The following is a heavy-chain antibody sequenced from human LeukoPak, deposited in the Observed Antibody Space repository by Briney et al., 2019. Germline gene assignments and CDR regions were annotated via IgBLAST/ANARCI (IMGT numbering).Heavy chain of an antibody. J-gene: IGHJ3*02. Sequence: GTSVKVSCKASGYTFTGYYMHWVREAPGQGLEWMGWINPNSGGTNYAQKFQGRVTMTRDTSISTAYMELSRLRSDDTAVYYCARVAPHISDAFDIWGQGTMVPVSS. V-gene: IGHV1-2*02. D-gene: IGHD5-12*01. CDR2: INPNSGGT. CDR1: GYTFTGYY. CDR3: ARVAPHISDAFDI.